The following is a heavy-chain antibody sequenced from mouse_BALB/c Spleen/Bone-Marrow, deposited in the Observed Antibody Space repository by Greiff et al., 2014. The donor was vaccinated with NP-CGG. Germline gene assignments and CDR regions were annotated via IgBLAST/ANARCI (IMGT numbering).Heavy chain of an antibody. CDR3: AREDNYAFAY. D-gene: IGHD1-3*01. Sequence: DVQLEESGPGLVKPSQSVTLTSDYAWYWFRQFPRDRVEWMGYINYSGFTIYNPSLKSQISIIRDTSKNQFFLQLNSVTTEDTATYYCAREDNYAFAYWGQGTLVTVSA. V-gene: IGHV3-2*02. CDR1: LTSDYA. CDR2: INYSGFT. J-gene: IGHJ3*01.